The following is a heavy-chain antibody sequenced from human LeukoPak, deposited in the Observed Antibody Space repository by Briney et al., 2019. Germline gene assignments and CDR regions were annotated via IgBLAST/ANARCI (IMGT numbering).Heavy chain of an antibody. CDR2: INPNSGGT. J-gene: IGHJ4*02. D-gene: IGHD3-22*01. CDR1: VYTFTGYY. CDR3: ARSIANYYYDSD. Sequence: ASVKVSCKASVYTFTGYYMHWVRQAPGQGLEWMGWINPNSGGTNYAQKFQGRVTMTRDTSISTAYMELSRLRSDDTAVYYCARSIANYYYDSDWGQGTLVTVSS. V-gene: IGHV1-2*02.